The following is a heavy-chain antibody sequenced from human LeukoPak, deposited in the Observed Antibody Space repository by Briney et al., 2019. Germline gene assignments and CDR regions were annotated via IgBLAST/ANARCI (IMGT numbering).Heavy chain of an antibody. D-gene: IGHD2-21*02. CDR3: ARSDKAYCGGDGRCAFGV. J-gene: IGHJ3*01. CDR1: GGSISSSNW. CDR2: IYHSGST. V-gene: IGHV4-4*02. Sequence: SETLSLTCAVSGGSISSSNWWSWVRQPPGKGLEWIGEIYHSGSTNYNPSLKSRVTISVDKSKNQFSLKLCSVTAADTAVYYCARSDKAYCGGDGRCAFGVWGQGTMVTVSS.